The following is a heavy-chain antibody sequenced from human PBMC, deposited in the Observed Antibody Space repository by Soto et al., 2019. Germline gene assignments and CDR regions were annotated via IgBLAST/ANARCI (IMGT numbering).Heavy chain of an antibody. CDR2: IRTKTNNYAT. V-gene: IGHV3-73*01. CDR3: ARLGWELLGFEY. D-gene: IGHD1-26*01. CDR1: GFSFSDSA. Sequence: EVQLVESGGGLVQPGGSLKLSCAASGFSFSDSAMHWVRQASGRGLEWIGRIRTKTNNYATAYAESVKGRFTVSRDDSKNTAYLQMNSLKAEDTAVYYCARLGWELLGFEYWGQGTLVTVSS. J-gene: IGHJ4*02.